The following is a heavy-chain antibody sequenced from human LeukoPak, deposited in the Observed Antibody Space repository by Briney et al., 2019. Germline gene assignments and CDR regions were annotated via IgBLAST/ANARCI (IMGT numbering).Heavy chain of an antibody. D-gene: IGHD6-19*01. Sequence: SVKVSCKASGGTLRRHTITWVRQAPGQGLEGMGRIIPMMGIANYAQKFQGRVTITADTSTDTAYMDLISLRSEDTAVYYCASRSHKTIVGADTREVGDYWGQGTLVTVSS. CDR2: IIPMMGIA. V-gene: IGHV1-69*02. J-gene: IGHJ4*02. CDR3: ASRSHKTIVGADTREVGDY. CDR1: GGTLRRHT.